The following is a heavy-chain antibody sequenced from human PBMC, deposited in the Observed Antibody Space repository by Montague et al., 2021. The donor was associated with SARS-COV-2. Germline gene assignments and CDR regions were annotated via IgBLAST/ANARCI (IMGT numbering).Heavy chain of an antibody. CDR2: IDWDDDK. CDR1: GFSLSTSGMC. D-gene: IGHD3-10*01. J-gene: IGHJ4*02. Sequence: PALVKHTQTLTLTCTFSGFSLSTSGMCVSWIRQPPGKALEWLARIDWDDDKHYSTSLKTRLTISKDTSRNQVVLTMTNMDSVDTATYYCARSSVVRGVSLDYWGQGTLVTVSS. CDR3: ARSSVVRGVSLDY. V-gene: IGHV2-70*11.